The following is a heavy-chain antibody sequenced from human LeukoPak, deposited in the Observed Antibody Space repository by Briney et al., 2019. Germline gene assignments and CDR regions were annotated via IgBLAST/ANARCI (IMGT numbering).Heavy chain of an antibody. D-gene: IGHD6-19*01. V-gene: IGHV4-31*03. CDR1: GGSISSGGYY. Sequence: PSETLSLTCTVSGGSISSGGYYWSWIRQHPGKGLEWIGYIYYSGSTYYNPSLKSRVTISVDTSKNQFSLKLSSVTAADTAVYYCARAPAVAGKIDYWGQGTLVTVSS. J-gene: IGHJ4*02. CDR2: IYYSGST. CDR3: ARAPAVAGKIDY.